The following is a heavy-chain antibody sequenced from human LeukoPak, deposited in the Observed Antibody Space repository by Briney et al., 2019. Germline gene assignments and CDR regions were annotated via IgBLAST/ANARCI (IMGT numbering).Heavy chain of an antibody. CDR3: ARITGATNYSMDA. V-gene: IGHV5-51*01. CDR2: IYPGDSDT. Sequence: GGSLKFSGKGPGYRFTTYWFGGVGRMPGKGLGWLGIIYPGDSDTRYSPSFDGQATTSADTSTSTAYLQSTSLKASDTAMYYCARITGATNYSMDAWGKGTTVTVSS. CDR1: GYRFTTYW. D-gene: IGHD1-7*01. J-gene: IGHJ6*03.